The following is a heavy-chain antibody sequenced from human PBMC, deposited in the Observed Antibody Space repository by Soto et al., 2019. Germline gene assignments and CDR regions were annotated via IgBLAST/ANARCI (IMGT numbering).Heavy chain of an antibody. D-gene: IGHD6-19*01. J-gene: IGHJ5*02. CDR1: GGSISSYY. V-gene: IGHV4-4*07. CDR2: IYTSGST. Sequence: QVQLQESGPGLVKPSETLSLTCTVSGGSISSYYWSWIRQPAGKGLEWIGRIYTSGSTNYNPSLKSRVTMSVDASKNQFSLNLSSVTAADTAVYYCARDYISGWYAGMGWFDPWGQGTLVTVSS. CDR3: ARDYISGWYAGMGWFDP.